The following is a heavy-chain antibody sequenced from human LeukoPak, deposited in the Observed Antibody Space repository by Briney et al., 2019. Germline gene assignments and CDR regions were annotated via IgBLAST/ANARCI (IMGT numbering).Heavy chain of an antibody. CDR1: GGSISSYY. Sequence: KPSGTLSLTCTVSGGSISSYYWGWIRQPPGKGLEWLGYIYHSGSTNYTPSLKSRVTISVDTSKNQFSLKLSSVTAADTAMYSCARSAVAGTVYGMDVWGQGTTVTVSS. V-gene: IGHV4-59*01. CDR3: ARSAVAGTVYGMDV. D-gene: IGHD6-19*01. J-gene: IGHJ6*02. CDR2: IYHSGST.